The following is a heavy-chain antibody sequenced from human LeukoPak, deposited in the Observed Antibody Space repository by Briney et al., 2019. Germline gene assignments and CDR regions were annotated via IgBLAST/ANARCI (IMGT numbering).Heavy chain of an antibody. CDR3: ATELDLRMNRFDP. CDR2: FDPEDGET. CDR1: GYTFTGYY. J-gene: IGHJ5*02. Sequence: ASVKVSCKASGYTFTGYYMHWVRQAPGQGLEWMGGFDPEDGETIYAQKFQGRVTMTEDTSTDTAYMELSSLRSEDTAVYYCATELDLRMNRFDPWGQGTLVTVSS. D-gene: IGHD3/OR15-3a*01. V-gene: IGHV1-24*01.